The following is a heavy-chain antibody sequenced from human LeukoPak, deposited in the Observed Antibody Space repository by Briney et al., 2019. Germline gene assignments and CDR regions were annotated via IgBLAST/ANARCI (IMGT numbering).Heavy chain of an antibody. CDR2: IYHSGST. CDR1: GYSLSSGYY. J-gene: IGHJ4*02. Sequence: SETLSLTCAVSGYSLSSGYYWGWIRQPPGKGLEWIGSIYHSGSTYYNPSLKSRVTISVDTSKNQFSLKLSSVTAADTAVYYCARVSFCTSTRCYTGFDYWGQGTLVTVSS. V-gene: IGHV4-38-2*01. D-gene: IGHD2-2*01. CDR3: ARVSFCTSTRCYTGFDY.